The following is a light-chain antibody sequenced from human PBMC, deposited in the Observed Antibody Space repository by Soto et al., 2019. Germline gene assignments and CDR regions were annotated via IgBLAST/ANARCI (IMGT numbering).Light chain of an antibody. Sequence: EILLTQSPGTLSLSPGERATLSCRASQTISSDYLAWYQQKPGQAPRLLIFGAATRAADIPDRFSGSGSGTDFTLTISRLEPEDFAVYYCQQYGSSGTFGQGTKVDIK. CDR3: QQYGSSGT. CDR1: QTISSDY. V-gene: IGKV3-20*01. CDR2: GAA. J-gene: IGKJ1*01.